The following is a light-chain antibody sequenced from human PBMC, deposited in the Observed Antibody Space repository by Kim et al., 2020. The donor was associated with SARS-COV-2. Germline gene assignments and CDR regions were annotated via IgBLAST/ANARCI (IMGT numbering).Light chain of an antibody. J-gene: IGLJ3*02. CDR2: GKN. CDR3: NSRDSSGTHLV. V-gene: IGLV3-19*01. Sequence: SSELTQDPAVSVALGQTVRITCQGDSLRSYYASWYQQKPGQAPVLVISGKNNRPSGIPDRFSGSSSGNTASLTITGAQAEDEADYYCNSRDSSGTHLVFG. CDR1: SLRSYY.